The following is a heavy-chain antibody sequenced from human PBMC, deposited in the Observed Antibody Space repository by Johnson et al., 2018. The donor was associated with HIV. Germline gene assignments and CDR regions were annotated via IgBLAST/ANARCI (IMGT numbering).Heavy chain of an antibody. J-gene: IGHJ3*02. CDR1: GFTFSNYP. V-gene: IGHV3-30*04. CDR3: ARPMGAVDECDAFDI. CDR2: ISFDGSNK. Sequence: QVQLVESGGGVVRPGRSMRLSCVVSGFTFSNYPMHWVRQAPGKGLEWVAVISFDGSNKYYADSVKGRFSISRDNSINTLYLQMNSLRAEDTAVYYCARPMGAVDECDAFDIWGHGTMVTVSS. D-gene: IGHD1-26*01.